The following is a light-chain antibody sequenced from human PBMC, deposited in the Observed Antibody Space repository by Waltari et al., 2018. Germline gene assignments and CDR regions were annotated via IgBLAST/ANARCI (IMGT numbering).Light chain of an antibody. CDR3: QQRYSMTPFH. J-gene: IGKJ3*01. Sequence: DIQMTQSPSSLSASVGDRVTITCRASQSINTDLNWYQQRPGKAPKLLVYAASSLDSGVPSRFRGSGSGTNFTRTSSSLLPEDFATYYCQQRYSMTPFHFGPETKVDIK. CDR1: QSINTD. V-gene: IGKV1-39*01. CDR2: AAS.